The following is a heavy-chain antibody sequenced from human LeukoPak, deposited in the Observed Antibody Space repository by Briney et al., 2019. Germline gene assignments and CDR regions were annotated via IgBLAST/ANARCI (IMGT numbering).Heavy chain of an antibody. J-gene: IGHJ4*02. Sequence: VASVKVSCKASGYTFTGYYMHWARQAPGQGLEWMGWINPNSGGTNYAQKFQGRVTMTRDTSISTAYMELSRLRSDDTAVYYCATAPAGWLVPFDYWGQGTLVTVSS. V-gene: IGHV1-2*02. CDR3: ATAPAGWLVPFDY. D-gene: IGHD6-19*01. CDR1: GYTFTGYY. CDR2: INPNSGGT.